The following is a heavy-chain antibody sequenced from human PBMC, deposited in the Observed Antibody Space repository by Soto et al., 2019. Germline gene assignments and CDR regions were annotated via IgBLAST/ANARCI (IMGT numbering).Heavy chain of an antibody. D-gene: IGHD1-1*01. V-gene: IGHV3-30*18. J-gene: IGHJ4*02. Sequence: QVQLVESGGGVVQPGRSLRLSCAASGFTFSTYGMHWVRQAPGKGLEWVAGISYDGNNKYYADSVKGRFTISRDSSENTLYLHMNSLRAEDTAVYYCSKSVYNWNDGFFPYWGQGPLVTLSS. CDR2: ISYDGNNK. CDR3: SKSVYNWNDGFFPY. CDR1: GFTFSTYG.